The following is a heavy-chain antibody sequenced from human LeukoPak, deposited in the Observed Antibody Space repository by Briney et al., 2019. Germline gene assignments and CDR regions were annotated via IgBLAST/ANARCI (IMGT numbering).Heavy chain of an antibody. D-gene: IGHD2-21*02. CDR2: INPNSGGT. V-gene: IGHV1-2*02. J-gene: IGHJ5*02. Sequence: ASVKVSCKXSGYSFTDYYMHWVRQAPGQGLEWMGWINPNSGGTNYAQKFQGRVTMTRDTSISTAYMELSRLRSDDTAVYYCARGRVGGGYSNWFDPWGQGTLVTVSS. CDR3: ARGRVGGGYSNWFDP. CDR1: GYSFTDYY.